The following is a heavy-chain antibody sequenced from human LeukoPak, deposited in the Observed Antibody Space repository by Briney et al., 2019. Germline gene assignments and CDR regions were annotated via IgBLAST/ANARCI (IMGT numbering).Heavy chain of an antibody. CDR1: GGSISSYY. CDR2: IYYSGST. V-gene: IGHV4-59*01. D-gene: IGHD3-10*01. CDR3: ARGGDIYGSGSYGYYYYGMDV. Sequence: SSETLSLTCTVSGGSISSYYWSWIRQPPGKGLEWIGYIYYSGSTNYNPSLKSRVTISVDTSKNQFSLKLSSVTAADTAVYYCARGGDIYGSGSYGYYYYGMDVWGQGTTVTVSS. J-gene: IGHJ6*02.